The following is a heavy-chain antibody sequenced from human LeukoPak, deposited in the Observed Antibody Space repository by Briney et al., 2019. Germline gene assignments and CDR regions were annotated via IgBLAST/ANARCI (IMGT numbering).Heavy chain of an antibody. CDR3: ARLIVGATYHFDY. D-gene: IGHD1-26*01. Sequence: SETLSLTCTVSGGSISSSSYYWGWIRQPPGKGLEWIGSIYYSGSTNYNPSLKSRVTISVDTSKNQFSLKLSSVTAADTAVYYCARLIVGATYHFDYWGQGTLVTVSS. CDR1: GGSISSSSYY. V-gene: IGHV4-39*07. J-gene: IGHJ4*02. CDR2: IYYSGST.